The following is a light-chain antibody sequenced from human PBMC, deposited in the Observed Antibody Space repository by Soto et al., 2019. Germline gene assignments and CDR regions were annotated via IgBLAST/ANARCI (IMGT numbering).Light chain of an antibody. CDR1: NIGSKS. Sequence: SYELTQPPSVSVAPGQTAKITCGGDNIGSKSVHWYQQKPGQAPVLFIYYDDVRPSGIPERVSGSNSGNAATLTISGVEDGDEADYYCQVWDNGVVFGGGTKLTVL. CDR2: YDD. V-gene: IGLV3-21*04. CDR3: QVWDNGVV. J-gene: IGLJ2*01.